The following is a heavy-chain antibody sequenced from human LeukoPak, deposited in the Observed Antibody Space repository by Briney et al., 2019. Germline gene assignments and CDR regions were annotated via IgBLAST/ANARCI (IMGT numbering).Heavy chain of an antibody. J-gene: IGHJ4*02. V-gene: IGHV3-23*01. CDR1: GFSFSRAW. CDR3: ARRAGGYSHPYDY. Sequence: GGSLRLSCAASGFSFSRAWMSWVRQAPGKGLEWVSAITSSGGSTYYADSVKGRFTISRDNSKNTLYLQMNSLRAEDTAVYYCARRAGGYSHPYDYWGQGILVTVSS. D-gene: IGHD4-23*01. CDR2: ITSSGGST.